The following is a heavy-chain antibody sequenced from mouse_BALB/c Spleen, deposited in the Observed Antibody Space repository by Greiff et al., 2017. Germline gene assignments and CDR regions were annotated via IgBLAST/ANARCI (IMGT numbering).Heavy chain of an antibody. V-gene: IGHV1S137*01. CDR3: ARGSSGFAY. CDR2: ISTYYGDA. Sequence: VMLQQSGAELVRPGVSVKISCKGSGYTFTDYAMHWVKQSHAKSLEWIGVISTYYGDASYNQKFKGKATMTVDKSSSTAYMELARLTSEDSAIYYCARGSSGFAYWGQGTLVTVSA. CDR1: GYTFTDYA. D-gene: IGHD3-1*01. J-gene: IGHJ3*01.